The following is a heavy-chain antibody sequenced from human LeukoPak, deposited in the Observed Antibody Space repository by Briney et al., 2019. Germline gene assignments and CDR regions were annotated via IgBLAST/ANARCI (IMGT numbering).Heavy chain of an antibody. Sequence: GGSLRLSCAASGFTFSSYSMNWVRQAPGKGLEWVSSISSSSSYIYYADSVKGRFTISRDNAKNSLYLQMNSLRAEDTAVYYCARLGDCSSTSCFYYYYYMDVWGKGPRSPSP. J-gene: IGHJ6*03. V-gene: IGHV3-21*01. CDR1: GFTFSSYS. CDR2: ISSSSSYI. D-gene: IGHD2-2*01. CDR3: ARLGDCSSTSCFYYYYYMDV.